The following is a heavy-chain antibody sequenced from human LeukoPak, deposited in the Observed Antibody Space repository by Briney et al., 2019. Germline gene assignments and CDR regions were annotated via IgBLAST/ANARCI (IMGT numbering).Heavy chain of an antibody. CDR2: INPNSGGT. Sequence: GASVKVSCRASGYTFTGYYMHWVRQAPGQGLEWMGRINPNSGGTNYAQKFQGRVTMTRDTSISTAYMELSRLRSDDTAVYYCARDQVDTAMVSLHYYYYGMDVWGQGTTVTVSS. CDR1: GYTFTGYY. V-gene: IGHV1-2*06. D-gene: IGHD5-18*01. CDR3: ARDQVDTAMVSLHYYYYGMDV. J-gene: IGHJ6*02.